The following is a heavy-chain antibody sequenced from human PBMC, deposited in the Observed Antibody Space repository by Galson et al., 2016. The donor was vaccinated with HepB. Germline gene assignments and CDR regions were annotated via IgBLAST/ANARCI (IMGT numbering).Heavy chain of an antibody. CDR1: GDSVSSNSAA. CDR2: TYYRSKWYN. J-gene: IGHJ5*02. CDR3: ARVRCSTFRCQNWFDP. V-gene: IGHV6-1*01. Sequence: CAISGDSVSSNSAAWTWIRQSPSRGLEWLGRTYYRSKWYNDYAVSVKSRISIHPDTSKNQFSLQLNSMTPEDTAVYYCARVRCSTFRCQNWFDPWGQGTLVTVSS. D-gene: IGHD2/OR15-2a*01.